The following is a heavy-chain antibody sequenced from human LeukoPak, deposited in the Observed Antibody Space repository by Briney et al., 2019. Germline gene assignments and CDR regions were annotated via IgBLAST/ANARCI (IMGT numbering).Heavy chain of an antibody. CDR1: GGSISSSSYY. CDR3: ARIKLGYCSSTSCSNWFDP. CDR2: IYYSGST. Sequence: SETLSLTCTVSGGSISSSSYYWSWIRQPPGKGLEWIGYIYYSGSTNYNPSLKSRVTISVDTSKNQFSLKLSSVTAADTAVYYCARIKLGYCSSTSCSNWFDPWGQGTLVTVSS. V-gene: IGHV4-61*01. D-gene: IGHD2-2*01. J-gene: IGHJ5*02.